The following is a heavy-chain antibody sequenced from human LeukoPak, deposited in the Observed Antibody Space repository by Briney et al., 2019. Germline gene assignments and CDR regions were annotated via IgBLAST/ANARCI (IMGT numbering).Heavy chain of an antibody. J-gene: IGHJ3*02. V-gene: IGHV3-23*01. D-gene: IGHD4-17*01. CDR2: ISGSGGST. Sequence: GGSLRLSCAASGFTFSSYAMSWVRQAPGKGLEWVSAISGSGGSTYYADSVKGRFTISRDNSKNTLYLQMNSLRAEDTAVYYCATSSSVTRDAFDIWGQGTMVTVSS. CDR1: GFTFSSYA. CDR3: ATSSSVTRDAFDI.